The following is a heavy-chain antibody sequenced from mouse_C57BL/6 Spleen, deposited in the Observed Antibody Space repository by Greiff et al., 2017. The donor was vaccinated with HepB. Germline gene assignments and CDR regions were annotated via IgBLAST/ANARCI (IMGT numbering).Heavy chain of an antibody. Sequence: QVQLQQPGAELVKPGASVKLSCKASGYTFTSYWMHWVKQRPGQGLEWIGMIHPNSGSTNYNEKVKSKATLTGDKSTSTAYMQLSRLTSEDSAVYYCARGESWGVFDYWGQGTTLTVSS. D-gene: IGHD4-1*01. CDR1: GYTFTSYW. CDR3: ARGESWGVFDY. V-gene: IGHV1-64*01. J-gene: IGHJ2*01. CDR2: IHPNSGST.